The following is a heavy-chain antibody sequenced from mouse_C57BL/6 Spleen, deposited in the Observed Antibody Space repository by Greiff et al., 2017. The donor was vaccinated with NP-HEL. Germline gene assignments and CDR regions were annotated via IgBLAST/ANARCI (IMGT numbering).Heavy chain of an antibody. CDR1: GYTFTSYT. J-gene: IGHJ3*01. CDR2: INPSSGYT. CDR3: ARDPAWFAY. Sequence: VHLVESGAELARPGASVKMSCKASGYTFTSYTMHWVKQRPGQGLEWIGYINPSSGYTKYNQKFKDKATLTADKSSSTAYMQLSSLTSEDSAVYYCARDPAWFAYWGQGTLVTVSA. V-gene: IGHV1-4*01.